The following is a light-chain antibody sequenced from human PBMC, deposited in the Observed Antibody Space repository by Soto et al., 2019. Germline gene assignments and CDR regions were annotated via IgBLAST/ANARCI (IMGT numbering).Light chain of an antibody. V-gene: IGKV3-11*01. CDR1: QNIGTS. J-gene: IGKJ2*01. CDR3: QQRADWPPMYT. Sequence: EIVLTQSPATLSLFPGERATISCSASQNIGTSLVWYKQTPGQAHRLLFYDASNRATDVPARFSGSGSGTDFALTISSLEPEDFARYYCQQRADWPPMYTFGKGTKLEIK. CDR2: DAS.